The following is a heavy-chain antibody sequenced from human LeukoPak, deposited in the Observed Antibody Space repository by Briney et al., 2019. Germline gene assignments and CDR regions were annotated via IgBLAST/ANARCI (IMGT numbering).Heavy chain of an antibody. Sequence: PSETLSLTRAVSGYSISSGYYWGWIRQPPGKGLEWIGSIYHSGNTYYNPSLKSRVTISVDTSKNQFSLKLSSVTAADTALYYCARERGGEYSSSWYYNWFDPWGQGTLVTVSS. CDR3: ARERGGEYSSSWYYNWFDP. CDR2: IYHSGNT. D-gene: IGHD6-13*01. V-gene: IGHV4-38-2*02. CDR1: GYSISSGYY. J-gene: IGHJ5*02.